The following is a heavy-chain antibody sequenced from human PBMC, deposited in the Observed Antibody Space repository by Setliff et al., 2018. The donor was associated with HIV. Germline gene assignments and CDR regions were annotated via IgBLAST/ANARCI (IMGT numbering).Heavy chain of an antibody. D-gene: IGHD3-10*01. Sequence: ASVKVSCKASGYTFTSCAMHWVRQAPGQGREWMGGIVPILNTGNYAPKFQGRVTFTRDTSASTAYMELSSLRSEDTAVYYCAREGKFRYYYYMDVWGKGTTVTVSS. CDR2: IVPILNTG. V-gene: IGHV1-3*01. CDR3: AREGKFRYYYYMDV. CDR1: GYTFTSCA. J-gene: IGHJ6*03.